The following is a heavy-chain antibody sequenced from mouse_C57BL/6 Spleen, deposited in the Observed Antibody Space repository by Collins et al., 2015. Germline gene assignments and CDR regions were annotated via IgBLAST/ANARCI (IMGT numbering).Heavy chain of an antibody. V-gene: IGHV1-52*01. J-gene: IGHJ2*01. CDR1: GYTFTSYW. D-gene: IGHD4-1*01. Sequence: QVQLQQPGAELVRPGSSVKLSCKASGYTFTSYWMHWAKQRPIQGLEWIGNIDPSDSETHYNQKFKDKATLTVDKSSSTAYMQLSNLTSEDSAVYYCAKVSRWDEYYFDYWGQGTTLTVSS. CDR3: AKVSRWDEYYFDY. CDR2: IDPSDSET.